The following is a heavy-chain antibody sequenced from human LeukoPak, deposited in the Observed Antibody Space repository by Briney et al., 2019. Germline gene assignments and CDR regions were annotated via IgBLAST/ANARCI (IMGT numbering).Heavy chain of an antibody. CDR2: ISGSGGST. J-gene: IGHJ5*02. CDR1: GFTLRIYV. CDR3: AKDREQLLGEFDP. Sequence: GGSLRLSCAASGFTLRIYVMSWVPEALGKGLEWGSDISGSGGSTYYAESARGRVTISRDNSKNTLYLQMNSLRAEDTAVYYCAKDREQLLGEFDPWGEGNLVTVSS. D-gene: IGHD6-19*01. V-gene: IGHV3-23*01.